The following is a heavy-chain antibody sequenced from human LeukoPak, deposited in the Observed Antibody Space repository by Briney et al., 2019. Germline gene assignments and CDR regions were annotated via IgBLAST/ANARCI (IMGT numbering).Heavy chain of an antibody. V-gene: IGHV3-66*02. CDR1: GFTVSSNY. J-gene: IGHJ6*03. CDR2: IYSGGST. CDR3: GRVLGGNSGPFYYYYYMDV. Sequence: GGSLRLSCAASGFTVSSNYMSWVRQAPGKGLEWVSVIYSGGSTYYADSVKGRFTISRDNSKNTLYLQMNSLRAEDTAVYYCGRVLGGNSGPFYYYYYMDVWGKGTTVTVSS. D-gene: IGHD4-23*01.